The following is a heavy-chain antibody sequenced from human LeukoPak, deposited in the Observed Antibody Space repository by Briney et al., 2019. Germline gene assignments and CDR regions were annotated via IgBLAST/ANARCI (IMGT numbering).Heavy chain of an antibody. CDR2: IYYSGST. Sequence: PSQTLSLTCTVSGGSISSGGYYWSWIRQHPGKGLEWIGYIYYSGSTYYNPSLKSRVTISVDTSKNQFSLELSSVTAADTAVYYCARDIRVGYYYDSSGYSEGLHDAFDIWGQGTMVTVSS. J-gene: IGHJ3*02. CDR1: GGSISSGGYY. CDR3: ARDIRVGYYYDSSGYSEGLHDAFDI. V-gene: IGHV4-31*03. D-gene: IGHD3-22*01.